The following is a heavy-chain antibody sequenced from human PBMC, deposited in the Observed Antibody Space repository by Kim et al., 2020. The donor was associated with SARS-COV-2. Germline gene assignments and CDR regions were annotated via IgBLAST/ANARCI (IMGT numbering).Heavy chain of an antibody. CDR3: ARRDGGSSWKYWYFDL. Sequence: SETLSLTCTVSGGSISSYYWNWIRQPPGRGLEWIGYIYHSGSTNYNPSLKSRVTMSVYTSKNQVSLTLSSVTAADTAIYYCARRDGGSSWKYWYFDLWGRGTPVTVSS. V-gene: IGHV4-59*08. CDR2: IYHSGST. D-gene: IGHD6-13*01. CDR1: GGSISSYY. J-gene: IGHJ2*01.